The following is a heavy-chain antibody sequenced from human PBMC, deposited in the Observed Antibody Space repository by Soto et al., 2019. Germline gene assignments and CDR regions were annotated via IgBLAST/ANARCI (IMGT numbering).Heavy chain of an antibody. CDR2: IHHTGST. CDR1: GRSISEINSY. CDR3: ARPEGGYGSGYSWFDP. Sequence: SETLSLTCSVSGRSISEINSYWGWIRQTPGEGLEWIGTIHHTGSTYYNPSLKSRVIISLDTSKNQFSLKLCSVTAADTALYYCARPEGGYGSGYSWFDPWGQGTRVTVSS. J-gene: IGHJ5*02. D-gene: IGHD5-12*01. V-gene: IGHV4-39*01.